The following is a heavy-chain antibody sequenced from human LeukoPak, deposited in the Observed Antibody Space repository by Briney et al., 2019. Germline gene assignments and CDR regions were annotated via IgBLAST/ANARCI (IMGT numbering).Heavy chain of an antibody. CDR3: ARELQDVFDI. CDR2: IYYSGST. V-gene: IGHV4-59*01. D-gene: IGHD4-11*01. CDR1: GGPISSYY. Sequence: PSETLSLTCTVSGGPISSYYWSWIRQPPGKGLEWIGYIYYSGSTNYNPSLKSRVTISVDTSKNQFSLKLSSVTAADTAFYYCARELQDVFDIWGQGTMVTVSS. J-gene: IGHJ3*02.